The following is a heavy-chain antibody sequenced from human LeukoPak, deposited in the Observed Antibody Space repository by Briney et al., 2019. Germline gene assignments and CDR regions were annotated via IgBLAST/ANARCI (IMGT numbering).Heavy chain of an antibody. CDR2: INHSGST. J-gene: IGHJ4*02. Sequence: SETLSLTCAVYGGSFSGYYWSWIRQPPGKGLEWIGEINHSGSTNYNPSLKSRVTISVDTSKNQFSLKLSSVTAADTAVYYCATNGLDRRFFSYWGQGTLVTVSS. CDR1: GGSFSGYY. D-gene: IGHD1-1*01. CDR3: ATNGLDRRFFSY. V-gene: IGHV4-34*01.